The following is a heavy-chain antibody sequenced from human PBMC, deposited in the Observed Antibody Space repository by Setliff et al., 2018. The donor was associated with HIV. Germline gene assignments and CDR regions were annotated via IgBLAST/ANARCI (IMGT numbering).Heavy chain of an antibody. D-gene: IGHD7-27*01. CDR2: INSDGSSA. Sequence: SLRLSCAASGFAFSNFWMHWVRQAPGKGLVWVARINSDGSSATYADSVKGRFTISRDNAKNTLNLQMNSLRAEDAAVYYCARDNGGAGPTTFDCWGQGTLVTVSS. CDR1: GFAFSNFW. J-gene: IGHJ4*02. V-gene: IGHV3-74*01. CDR3: ARDNGGAGPTTFDC.